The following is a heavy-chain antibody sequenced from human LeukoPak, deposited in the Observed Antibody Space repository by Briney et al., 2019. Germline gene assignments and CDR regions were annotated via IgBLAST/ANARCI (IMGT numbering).Heavy chain of an antibody. Sequence: SQTLSLTCAVYGASFTSYFCSWVRHPPGKGLEWLGEINLIGATNYNPSLKSRVTISRDTPKNQFSLRLSSVTAADTAVYYCARSRLVGTTVIVVARGAFDLWGQGNVVTVSS. CDR1: GASFTSYF. V-gene: IGHV4-34*01. CDR3: ARSRLVGTTVIVVARGAFDL. CDR2: INLIGAT. D-gene: IGHD3-22*01. J-gene: IGHJ3*01.